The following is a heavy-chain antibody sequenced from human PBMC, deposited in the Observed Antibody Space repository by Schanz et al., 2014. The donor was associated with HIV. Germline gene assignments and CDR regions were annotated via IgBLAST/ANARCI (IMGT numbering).Heavy chain of an antibody. CDR3: ARVALAVDGADYGMDV. Sequence: QVQLVESGGGVVQPGGSLRLSCAASGFTFSIYGIHWVRQAPGKGLEWVAVISYDGRNKYYADSVKGRFTISRDKSKNTLYLEMNSLRVEDTAVYYCARVALAVDGADYGMDVWGQGIMVTVSS. V-gene: IGHV3-30*03. CDR2: ISYDGRNK. CDR1: GFTFSIYG. D-gene: IGHD2-2*01. J-gene: IGHJ6*02.